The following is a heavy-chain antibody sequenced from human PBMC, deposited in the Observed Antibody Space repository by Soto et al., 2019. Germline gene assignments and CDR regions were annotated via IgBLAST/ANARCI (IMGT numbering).Heavy chain of an antibody. CDR1: GGSISSGGYY. D-gene: IGHD3-16*01. CDR3: ARYLGSYYYYYGMDV. Sequence: SETLSLTCTVSGGSISSGGYYWSWIRQHPGKGLEWIGYIYYSGSTYYNPSLKSRVTISVDTSKNQFSLKLSSVTAADTAVYYRARYLGSYYYYYGMDVWGQGTTVTVSS. V-gene: IGHV4-31*03. CDR2: IYYSGST. J-gene: IGHJ6*02.